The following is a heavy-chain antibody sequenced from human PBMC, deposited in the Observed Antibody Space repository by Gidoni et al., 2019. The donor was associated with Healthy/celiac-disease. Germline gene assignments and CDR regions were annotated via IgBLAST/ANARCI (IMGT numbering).Heavy chain of an antibody. CDR3: ARGGSYGRSFYYYYYMDV. V-gene: IGHV4-34*01. J-gene: IGHJ6*03. Sequence: QVQLQQWGAGLLKPSETLSRTCAVSGGSFSRYYWSWIRQPPGKGLEWIGEINHSGSTNYNPSLKSRVTISVDTSKNQFSLKLSSVTAADTAVYYCARGGSYGRSFYYYYYMDVWGKGTTVTVSS. CDR1: GGSFSRYY. D-gene: IGHD5-18*01. CDR2: INHSGST.